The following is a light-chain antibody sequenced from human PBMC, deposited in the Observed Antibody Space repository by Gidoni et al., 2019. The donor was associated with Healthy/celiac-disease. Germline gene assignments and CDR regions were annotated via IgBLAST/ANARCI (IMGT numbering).Light chain of an antibody. CDR2: DAS. V-gene: IGKV1-33*01. CDR1: QDKNN. Sequence: DIQMTQSPSSLSAYVGNRVTITCQATQDKNNLNWYQQKPGKAPKRLIYDASNLETGVPSRFSGSGSGTHFSLTITSLQAEDAATYYCQNYEDLPMFTFGQGTKLEIK. J-gene: IGKJ2*01. CDR3: QNYEDLPMFT.